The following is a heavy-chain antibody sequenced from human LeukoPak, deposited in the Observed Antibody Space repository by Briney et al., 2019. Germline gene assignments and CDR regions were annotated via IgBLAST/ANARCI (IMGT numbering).Heavy chain of an antibody. V-gene: IGHV1-2*02. CDR2: INPNSGGT. CDR3: ARPPTWSPYGMDV. Sequence: ASVKVSCKASGYTFTGYYMHWVRQARGQGLEWMGWINPNSGGTNYAQKFQGRATMTRDTSISTAYMELSRLRSDDTAVYYCARPPTWSPYGMDVWGQGTTVTVSS. J-gene: IGHJ6*02. D-gene: IGHD2-8*02. CDR1: GYTFTGYY.